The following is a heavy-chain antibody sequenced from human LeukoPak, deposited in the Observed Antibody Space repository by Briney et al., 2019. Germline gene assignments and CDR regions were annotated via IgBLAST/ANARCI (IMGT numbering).Heavy chain of an antibody. CDR3: ARDATRGIAAAEPFDP. V-gene: IGHV1-2*02. J-gene: IGHJ5*02. Sequence: ASVKVSCKASGYTFTGYYMHWVRQAPGQGLEWMGWINPNSGGTNYAQKFQGRVTTTRDTSISTAYMELSRLRSDDTAVYYCARDATRGIAAAEPFDPWGQGTLVTVSS. CDR1: GYTFTGYY. D-gene: IGHD6-13*01. CDR2: INPNSGGT.